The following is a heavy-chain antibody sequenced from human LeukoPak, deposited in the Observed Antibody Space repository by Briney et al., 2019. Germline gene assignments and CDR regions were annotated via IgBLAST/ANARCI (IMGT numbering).Heavy chain of an antibody. D-gene: IGHD6-19*01. V-gene: IGHV1-58*02. J-gene: IGHJ4*02. CDR3: AVFSSGRNYYFDY. CDR1: AFTFTSSA. Sequence: SVKVSCKASAFTFTSSAMKWVRQARGQRLEWIGWIVVGSGNTNYAQKFQERVTITRDMSTSTAYMELSSLRSEDTAVYYCAVFSSGRNYYFDYWGQGTLVTVSS. CDR2: IVVGSGNT.